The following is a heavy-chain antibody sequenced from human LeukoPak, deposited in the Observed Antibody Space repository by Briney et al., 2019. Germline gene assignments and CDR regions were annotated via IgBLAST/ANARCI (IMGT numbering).Heavy chain of an antibody. V-gene: IGHV3-23*01. Sequence: GGSLRLSCAASGFTFSSYAMSWVRQAPGKGLEWVSAISGSGNNTYYADSVKGRFTVSRDKSKNTLYLQMNSLRAEDTAVYYCVKSFGRTWYFDYWGQGTLVTVSS. CDR1: GFTFSSYA. CDR3: VKSFGRTWYFDY. D-gene: IGHD1-26*01. J-gene: IGHJ4*02. CDR2: ISGSGNNT.